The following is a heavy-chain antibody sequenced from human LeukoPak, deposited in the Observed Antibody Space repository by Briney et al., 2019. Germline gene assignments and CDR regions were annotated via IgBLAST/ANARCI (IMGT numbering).Heavy chain of an antibody. CDR1: GFTFSNHG. J-gene: IGHJ4*02. V-gene: IGHV3-23*01. CDR2: ISPSGDIT. Sequence: GGSLRLSCAASGFTFSNHGMNWVRQAPGKGLEWVSGISPSGDITYYADSVKGRFTISRDNAKNSLYLQMNSLRAEDTAVYYCARVFIGDYGDYQFDYWGQGTLVTVSS. CDR3: ARVFIGDYGDYQFDY. D-gene: IGHD4-17*01.